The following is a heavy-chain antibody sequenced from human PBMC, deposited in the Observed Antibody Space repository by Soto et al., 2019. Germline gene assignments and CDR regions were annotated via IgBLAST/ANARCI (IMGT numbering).Heavy chain of an antibody. CDR2: INHSGSA. V-gene: IGHV4-34*01. CDR3: ARLNGYCIRGSCHGHYAMDV. Sequence: ETLSLTCAGYCDSFRGYIWTWIRQTPGKGLQWIGQINHSGSAYYNPSLNSRVTISVDTSKNQFSLKMTSVTAADTAVYYCARLNGYCIRGSCHGHYAMDVWGQGTTVTVSS. J-gene: IGHJ6*02. D-gene: IGHD2-15*01. CDR1: CDSFRGYI.